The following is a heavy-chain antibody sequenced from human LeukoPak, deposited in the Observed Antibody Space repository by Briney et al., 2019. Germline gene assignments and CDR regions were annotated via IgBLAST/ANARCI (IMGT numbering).Heavy chain of an antibody. D-gene: IGHD3-22*01. CDR2: IYWDDDK. J-gene: IGHJ4*02. V-gene: IGHV2-5*02. Sequence: SGPTLVKPTQTLTLTCTFSGFSLSTSGLGVGWIRQPPGKALEWLAVIYWDDDKRYSPSLKSRVTITKDTSKNQVVLTMTNMDPVDTATYYCARYYDSSGYYYVRYFDYWGQGTLVTVSS. CDR1: GFSLSTSGLG. CDR3: ARYYDSSGYYYVRYFDY.